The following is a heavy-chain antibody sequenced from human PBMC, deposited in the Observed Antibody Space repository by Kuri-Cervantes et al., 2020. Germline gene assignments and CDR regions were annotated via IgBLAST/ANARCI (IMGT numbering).Heavy chain of an antibody. CDR2: ISYDGSSK. CDR1: GFTFSSYA. D-gene: IGHD6-19*01. Sequence: GESLKISCAASGFTFSSYAMHWVRQAPGKGLEWVAVISYDGSSKYYADSVKGRFTIPRDNSKNTLYLQMNSLRAEDTAVYYCAGDSKVIAVATEFDYWGQGTLVTVSS. V-gene: IGHV3-30-3*01. J-gene: IGHJ4*02. CDR3: AGDSKVIAVATEFDY.